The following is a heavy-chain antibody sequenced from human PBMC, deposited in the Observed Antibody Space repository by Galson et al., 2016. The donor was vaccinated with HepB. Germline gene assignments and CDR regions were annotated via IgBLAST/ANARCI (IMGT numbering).Heavy chain of an antibody. CDR2: ISAGDAGT. CDR1: GFTSDSYA. Sequence: SLRLSCAASGFTSDSYAMSWVRQAPGKGLEWVSSISAGDAGTYYADSVKGRFTVSRDKSKNTLSLQVNSLRGEDTAVYYCAQGRLGSSWFPSFDYWGQGTVVTVSS. CDR3: AQGRLGSSWFPSFDY. V-gene: IGHV3-23*01. D-gene: IGHD6-13*01. J-gene: IGHJ4*02.